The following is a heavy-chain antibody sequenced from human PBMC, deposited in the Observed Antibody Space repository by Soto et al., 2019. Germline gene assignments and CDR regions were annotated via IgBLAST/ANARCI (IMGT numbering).Heavy chain of an antibody. CDR3: ARHGSGTFDH. Sequence: PSETLSLTCTVSGGSISSYYWSWLRQPPGKGPEWVGYIHYSGSTSYNSSLASRLTISVDTSKNQFSLRLNSVTAADTAVYYCARHGSGTFDHWGPGTLVTVSS. CDR2: IHYSGST. D-gene: IGHD3-10*01. J-gene: IGHJ4*02. V-gene: IGHV4-59*08. CDR1: GGSISSYY.